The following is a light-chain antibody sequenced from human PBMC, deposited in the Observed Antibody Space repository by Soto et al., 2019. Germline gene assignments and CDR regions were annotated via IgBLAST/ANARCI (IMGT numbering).Light chain of an antibody. CDR3: CSNAAGSTYV. V-gene: IGLV2-23*01. J-gene: IGLJ1*01. CDR1: SSDVGSHNL. CDR2: EAS. Sequence: ALTQPASVSVSPGQSITISCTGTSSDVGSHNLVSWYQQFPGKAPKLIIFEASKRPSGVSNRFSGSKSGSTASLTISGLQAEDEADYYCCSNAAGSTYVFGSGTKVTVL.